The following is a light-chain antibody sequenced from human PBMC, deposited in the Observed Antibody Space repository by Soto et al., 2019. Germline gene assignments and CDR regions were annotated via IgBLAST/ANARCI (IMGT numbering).Light chain of an antibody. J-gene: IGKJ2*01. CDR1: QSVSSN. Sequence: EIVMTQSPATLSVSPGDRATLSCRASQSVSSNLAWYQQKPGQAPRLLIYGASSRATGIPARFSGSGSGTEFTLTISSLQSEDFAGYYCQQYNKWPPYTCGQGTELEIK. V-gene: IGKV3-15*01. CDR2: GAS. CDR3: QQYNKWPPYT.